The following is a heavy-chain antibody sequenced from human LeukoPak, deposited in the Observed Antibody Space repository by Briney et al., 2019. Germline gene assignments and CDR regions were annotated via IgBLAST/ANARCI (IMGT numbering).Heavy chain of an antibody. CDR3: ARGFVWDIVLMVYQNFDY. D-gene: IGHD2-8*01. Sequence: GGSLRLSCAASGFTFSSYSMNWVRQAPGKGLEWVSFISSSSSDIYYADSVKGRFTISRDNAKNSLYLQMNSLRAEDTAVYYCARGFVWDIVLMVYQNFDYWGQGTLVTVSS. J-gene: IGHJ4*02. CDR1: GFTFSSYS. CDR2: ISSSSSDI. V-gene: IGHV3-21*01.